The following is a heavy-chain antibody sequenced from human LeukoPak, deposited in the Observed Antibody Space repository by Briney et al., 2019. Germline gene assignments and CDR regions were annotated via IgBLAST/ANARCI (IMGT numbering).Heavy chain of an antibody. CDR1: GFTVSSNY. D-gene: IGHD1-26*01. Sequence: GGSLRLSCAASGFTVSSNYMSWVRQAPGKGLEWVSVIYSGGSTYYADSVKGRFTISRDKSKNTLYLQMNSLRADDTAVYYCAKDSGSYVTYYFDYWGQGTLVTVSS. CDR2: IYSGGST. CDR3: AKDSGSYVTYYFDY. V-gene: IGHV3-53*01. J-gene: IGHJ4*02.